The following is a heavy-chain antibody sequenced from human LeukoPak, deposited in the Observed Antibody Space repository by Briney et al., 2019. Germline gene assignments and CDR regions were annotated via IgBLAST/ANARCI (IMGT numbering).Heavy chain of an antibody. Sequence: SETLSLTCTVSGGSISSSSYYWGWIRQPPGKGLEWIGSIYYSGSTYYNPSLKSRVTISVDTSKNQFSLKLSSVTAADTAVYYCARQVDWQLAQWYYFDYWGQGTLVTVSS. CDR3: ARQVDWQLAQWYYFDY. V-gene: IGHV4-39*01. J-gene: IGHJ4*02. D-gene: IGHD6-6*01. CDR2: IYYSGST. CDR1: GGSISSSSYY.